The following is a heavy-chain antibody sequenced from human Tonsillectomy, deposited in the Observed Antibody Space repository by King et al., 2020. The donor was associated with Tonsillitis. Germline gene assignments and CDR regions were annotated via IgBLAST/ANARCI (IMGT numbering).Heavy chain of an antibody. J-gene: IGHJ6*03. CDR3: ARDRGSLLDTVTTSYYYMDV. V-gene: IGHV4-59*01. CDR1: GGSISSYY. Sequence: LQLQESGPGLVKPSETLSLTCTVSGGSISSYYWSWIRQPPGKGLEWIGYIYYSGSTNYNPSLKSRVTISVDTSKNQFSLKLSSVTAADTAVYYCARDRGSLLDTVTTSYYYMDVWGKGPRSPSP. CDR2: IYYSGST. D-gene: IGHD4-17*01.